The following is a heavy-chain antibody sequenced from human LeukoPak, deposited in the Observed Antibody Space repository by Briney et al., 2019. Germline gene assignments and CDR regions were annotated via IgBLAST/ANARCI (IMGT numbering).Heavy chain of an antibody. V-gene: IGHV3-53*01. Sequence: PGGSLRLSCAASGFTVSSNYMSWVRQAPGKGLEWVSVTYSGGSTYYADSVKGRFTISRDNSKNTLYLQMNSLRAEDTAVYYCARTYYYDSSGYYSGGLYFDYWGQGTLVTVSS. J-gene: IGHJ4*02. CDR3: ARTYYYDSSGYYSGGLYFDY. D-gene: IGHD3-22*01. CDR1: GFTVSSNY. CDR2: TYSGGST.